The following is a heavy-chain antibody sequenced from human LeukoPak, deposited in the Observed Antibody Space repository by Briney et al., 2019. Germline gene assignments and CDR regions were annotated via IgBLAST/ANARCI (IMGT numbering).Heavy chain of an antibody. CDR1: GFTFSHYA. J-gene: IGHJ4*02. D-gene: IGHD4-11*01. CDR3: AKDAERGFDFSNSLES. CDR2: IWNDGSDK. Sequence: GGSLRLSCATSGFTFSHYAMHWVRQAPGKGLEWVAVIWNDGSDKYYGDSVKGRFTISRDNSEKTVYLQMNTLRVGDTAVYYCAKDAERGFDFSNSLESWGQGTLVTVSS. V-gene: IGHV3-33*06.